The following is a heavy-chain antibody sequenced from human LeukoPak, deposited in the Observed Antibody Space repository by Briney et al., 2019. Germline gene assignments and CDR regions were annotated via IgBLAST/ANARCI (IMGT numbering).Heavy chain of an antibody. V-gene: IGHV3-21*04. J-gene: IGHJ4*02. CDR1: AFSLSAYN. Sequence: GGSLRLSCAASAFSLSAYNMNWVRQAPGKGLEWVSSISYTGTYIYYADSVKGRFTISRDNAQNSLYLQMNSPGAEDTAIYYCVRDRGTYRPIDYWGQGTLVTVSS. CDR2: ISYTGTYI. CDR3: VRDRGTYRPIDY. D-gene: IGHD1-26*01.